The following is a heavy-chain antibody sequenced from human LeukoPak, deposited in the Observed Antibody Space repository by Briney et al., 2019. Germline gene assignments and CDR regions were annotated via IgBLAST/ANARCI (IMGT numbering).Heavy chain of an antibody. CDR2: ISSSSSYI. V-gene: IGHV3-21*01. Sequence: PGGSLRLSCAASGFTFSSYSMNWVRQAPGKGLEWVSSISSSSSYIYYADSVKGRFTISRDNAKNSLYLQMNSLRAEDTAVYYCAREADFWSGYSSPRAFDIWGQGTMVTVSS. CDR1: GFTFSSYS. D-gene: IGHD3-3*01. J-gene: IGHJ3*02. CDR3: AREADFWSGYSSPRAFDI.